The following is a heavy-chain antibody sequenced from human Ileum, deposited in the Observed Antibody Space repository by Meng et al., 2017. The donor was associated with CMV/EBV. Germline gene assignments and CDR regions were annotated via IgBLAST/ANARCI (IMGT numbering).Heavy chain of an antibody. CDR1: GFSRRTSGVG. Sequence: FSGFSRRTSGVGVGWIRQPPGKALEWLALVYWNDDKRYSPSLKSRLTITKDTSKNQVVLTMTNMDPVDTATYYCAHHKYSSSWYYFDYWGQGTLVTVSS. V-gene: IGHV2-5*01. CDR3: AHHKYSSSWYYFDY. CDR2: VYWNDDK. D-gene: IGHD6-13*01. J-gene: IGHJ4*02.